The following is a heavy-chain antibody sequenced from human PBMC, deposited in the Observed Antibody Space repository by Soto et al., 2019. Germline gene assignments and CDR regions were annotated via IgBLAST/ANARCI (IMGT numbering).Heavy chain of an antibody. V-gene: IGHV4-59*01. D-gene: IGHD6-19*01. CDR3: ARVTYSSGWGAGGYYYYYGMDV. CDR2: IYYSGST. Sequence: SETLSLTCTVSGGSISSYYWSWIRQPPGKGLEWIGYIYYSGSTNYNPSLKSRVTISVDTSKNQFSLKLSSVTAADTAVYYCARVTYSSGWGAGGYYYYYGMDVWGQGTTVTVSS. J-gene: IGHJ6*02. CDR1: GGSISSYY.